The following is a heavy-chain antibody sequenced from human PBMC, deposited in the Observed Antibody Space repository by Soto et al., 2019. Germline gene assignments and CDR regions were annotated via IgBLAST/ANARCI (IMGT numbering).Heavy chain of an antibody. J-gene: IGHJ6*02. CDR1: GYTFTSYY. CDR3: ARDTEVVIIHYYYYGMDV. CDR2: INPSGGST. Sequence: ASVKVSCKASGYTFTSYYMHWVRQAPGQGLEWMGIINPSGGSTSYAQKFQGRVTMTTDTSTSTAYMELRSLRSDDTAVYYCARDTEVVIIHYYYYGMDVWGQGTKVTVSS. D-gene: IGHD3-3*01. V-gene: IGHV1-46*01.